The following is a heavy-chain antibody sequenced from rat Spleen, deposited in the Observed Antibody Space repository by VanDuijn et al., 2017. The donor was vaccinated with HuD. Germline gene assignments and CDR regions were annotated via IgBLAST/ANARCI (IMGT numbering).Heavy chain of an antibody. D-gene: IGHD1-6*01. V-gene: IGHV5-22*01. Sequence: EVQLVESGGGLVQPGRSMKLSCAASGFTFSDYYMAWVRQAPKKGLEWVASISYEGSSTYYGDSVKGRFTISRDNAKSTLYLQMNSLRSEDTATYYCARDIRYTTDYYYEGGYVMDAWGQGASVTVSS. CDR3: ARDIRYTTDYYYEGGYVMDA. J-gene: IGHJ4*01. CDR2: ISYEGSST. CDR1: GFTFSDYY.